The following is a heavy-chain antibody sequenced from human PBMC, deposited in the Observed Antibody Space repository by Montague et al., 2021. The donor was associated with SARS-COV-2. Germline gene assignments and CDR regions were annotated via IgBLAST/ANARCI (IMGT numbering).Heavy chain of an antibody. Sequence: SLRLSCAASGFAFDDYALHWVRQVPGKGLEWVSGIHWNSNALDTADSVRGRFTISRDNAKSSLYLQMNSLRIEDTALYYCAKGRSGYNIRQVATLGFWGQGTLVTVST. CDR2: IHWNSNAL. CDR3: AKGRSGYNIRQVATLGF. CDR1: GFAFDDYA. J-gene: IGHJ4*02. V-gene: IGHV3-9*01. D-gene: IGHD5-24*01.